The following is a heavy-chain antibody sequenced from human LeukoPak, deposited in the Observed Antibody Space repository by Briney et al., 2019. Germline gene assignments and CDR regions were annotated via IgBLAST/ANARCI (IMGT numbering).Heavy chain of an antibody. CDR1: GYTLTNYG. CDR2: ISAYNGNT. V-gene: IGHV1-18*01. Sequence: ASVKVSCKASGYTLTNYGISWVRQAPGQGPEWMGWISAYNGNTNYAQKLQGRVSMTTDTPTSTAYMELRSLRSDDTAVYYCERDQLSYDQSRYHSYCIDDWGQGTTVTVSS. J-gene: IGHJ6*02. D-gene: IGHD3-16*02. CDR3: ERDQLSYDQSRYHSYCIDD.